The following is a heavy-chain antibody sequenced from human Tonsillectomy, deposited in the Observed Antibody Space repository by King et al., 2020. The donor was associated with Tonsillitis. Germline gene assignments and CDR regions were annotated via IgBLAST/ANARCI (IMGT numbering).Heavy chain of an antibody. CDR1: GGSISSYY. Sequence: VQLQESGPGLVKPSETLSLTCTVSGGSISSYYWSWIRQPPGKGLEWIGYIYYSGSTNYNPSLKSRVTISVDTSKNQFSLKLSSVTAADTAVYYCARLPGYSSSWYGGFFFDYWGQGTLVTVSS. CDR2: IYYSGST. J-gene: IGHJ4*02. D-gene: IGHD6-13*01. V-gene: IGHV4-59*08. CDR3: ARLPGYSSSWYGGFFFDY.